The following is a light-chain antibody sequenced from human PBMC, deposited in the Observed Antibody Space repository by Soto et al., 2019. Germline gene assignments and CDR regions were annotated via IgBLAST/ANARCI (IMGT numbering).Light chain of an antibody. CDR2: EVS. CDR1: SSDVGGYNY. CDR3: SSYTSSSTRV. J-gene: IGLJ3*02. Sequence: QSALTQPASVSGSPGQSITISCTGTSSDVGGYNYVSWYQQHPGKAPKLMIYEVSNRPSGVSNRFSGSKSGKTASLTISGLQAEDEADYYCSSYTSSSTRVFGVGTKLTVL. V-gene: IGLV2-14*01.